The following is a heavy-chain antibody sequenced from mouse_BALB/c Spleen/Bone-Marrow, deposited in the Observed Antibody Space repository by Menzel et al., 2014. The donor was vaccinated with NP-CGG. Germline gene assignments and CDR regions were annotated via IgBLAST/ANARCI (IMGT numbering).Heavy chain of an antibody. CDR1: GFSLTGFG. J-gene: IGHJ2*01. V-gene: IGHV2-6-7*01. Sequence: VQLQQSGPGLVAPSQSLSITCTVSGFSLTGFGVNWVRQPPGKGLEWLGIIWGDGNTDYNSALKSRLTISKDSSKSXSFLKMAKPQTDDPTRFYCAKGGYGNFSYYFDHWGQGTPLTVS. CDR3: AKGGYGNFSYYFDH. D-gene: IGHD2-1*01. CDR2: IWGDGNT.